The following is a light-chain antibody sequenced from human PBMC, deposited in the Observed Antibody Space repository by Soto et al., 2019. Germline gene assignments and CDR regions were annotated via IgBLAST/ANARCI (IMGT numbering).Light chain of an antibody. CDR1: QSISSW. Sequence: DIQMTQSPSTLSASVGDIVTITCRASQSISSWLAWYLQKPGKAPKLLIYEARNLESGVPSRFSGSGSGTEFTLTVSSLQPDDFATYFCQQLNTFPPFFTFGPGTKVDIK. CDR3: QQLNTFPPFFT. J-gene: IGKJ3*01. V-gene: IGKV1-5*01. CDR2: EAR.